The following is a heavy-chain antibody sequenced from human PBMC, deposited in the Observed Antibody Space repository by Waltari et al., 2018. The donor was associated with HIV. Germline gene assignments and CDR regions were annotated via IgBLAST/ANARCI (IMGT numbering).Heavy chain of an antibody. Sequence: VQLVESGGTQVRPGGSLRLSCVGSGFIFGNHWLHSVRQVPGKGLQWNGRYDRDRRVFTKEGLLKGPFSISQEKNKNKMFLTFSEAAIDCSAGYFRAEDVTRDYFGVYHSLFDVWGQGTTVTVSS. CDR2: YDRDRRVF. CDR1: GFIFGNHW. V-gene: IGHV3-74*03. CDR3: AEDVTRDYFGVYHSLFDV. J-gene: IGHJ6*02. D-gene: IGHD3-3*02.